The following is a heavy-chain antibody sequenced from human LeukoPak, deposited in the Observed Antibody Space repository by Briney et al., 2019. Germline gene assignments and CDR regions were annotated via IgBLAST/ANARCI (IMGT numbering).Heavy chain of an antibody. CDR1: GYTFTGYY. D-gene: IGHD3-22*01. Sequence: ASVKVSCKASGYTFTGYYMHWVRQAPGQGPEWMGWINPNSGGTNYAQKFQGRVTMTRDTSISTAYMELSRLRSDDTAVYYCARDYYYDSSGYVFDYWGQGTLVTVSS. CDR3: ARDYYYDSSGYVFDY. J-gene: IGHJ4*02. V-gene: IGHV1-2*02. CDR2: INPNSGGT.